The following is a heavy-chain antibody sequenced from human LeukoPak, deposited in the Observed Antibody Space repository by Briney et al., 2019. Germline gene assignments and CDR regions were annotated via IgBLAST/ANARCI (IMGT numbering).Heavy chain of an antibody. D-gene: IGHD3-16*01. V-gene: IGHV4-39*01. Sequence: SETLSLTCTVSGGSISSSSYYWGWIRQPPGKGLEWIGSIYYSGSTYYNPSLKSRVTISVDTSKNQFSLKLSSVTAADTAVYYRARLDIDIMLISEYFQHWGQGTLVTVSS. CDR3: ARLDIDIMLISEYFQH. CDR2: IYYSGST. CDR1: GGSISSSSYY. J-gene: IGHJ1*01.